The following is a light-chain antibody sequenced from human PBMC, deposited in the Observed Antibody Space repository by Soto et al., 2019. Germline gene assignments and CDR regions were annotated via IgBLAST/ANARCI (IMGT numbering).Light chain of an antibody. V-gene: IGLV2-23*01. J-gene: IGLJ1*01. CDR3: CSYAGSSTYV. CDR1: SSDVGSYNL. CDR2: EGS. Sequence: QSVLTQPASVSGSPGQSITISCTGTSSDVGSYNLVSWYQQHPGKAPKLMIYEGSKRPSGVSNRFSGSKSGNTASLTISGLQAEDEADYYCCSYAGSSTYVFGIGTKLTV.